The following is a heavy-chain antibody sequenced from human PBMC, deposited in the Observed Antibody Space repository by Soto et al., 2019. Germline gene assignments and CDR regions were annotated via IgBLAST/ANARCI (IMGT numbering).Heavy chain of an antibody. CDR3: ASKIVLVPGATGDYFDS. CDR2: IDYSRKT. Sequence: QVQLQESGPGLVKPSQTLSLTCTVSGDSITNDDYYWSWIRQPPGKGLEWIGHIDYSRKTDYNPSLKRRVAISVDTSKNQFSLKLRSVTAADTALYYCASKIVLVPGATGDYFDSWGQGTLVTVSS. V-gene: IGHV4-30-4*01. CDR1: GDSITNDDYY. J-gene: IGHJ4*02. D-gene: IGHD2-2*01.